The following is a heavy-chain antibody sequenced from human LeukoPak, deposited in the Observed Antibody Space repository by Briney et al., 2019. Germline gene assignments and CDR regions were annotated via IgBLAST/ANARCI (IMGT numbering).Heavy chain of an antibody. J-gene: IGHJ6*02. CDR3: ARARRDGYNFYYYGMDV. D-gene: IGHD5-24*01. Sequence: PSETLSLTCTVSGGSISSYYWSWIRQPPGKGLEWIGYIYYSGSTNYNPSLKSRVTISVDTSKNQFSLKLSSVTAADTAVCYCARARRDGYNFYYYGMDVWGQGTTVTVSS. V-gene: IGHV4-59*01. CDR2: IYYSGST. CDR1: GGSISSYY.